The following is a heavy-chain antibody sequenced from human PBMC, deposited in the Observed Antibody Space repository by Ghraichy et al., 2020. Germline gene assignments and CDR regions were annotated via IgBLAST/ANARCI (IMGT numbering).Heavy chain of an antibody. CDR1: GFTFSSYA. J-gene: IGHJ4*02. CDR2: ISGSGGST. Sequence: GGSLRLSCAASGFTFSSYAMSWVRQAPGKGLEWVSAISGSGGSTYYADSVKGRFTISRDNSKNTLYLQMNSLRAEDTAVYYCAKAMYSSSTGSHDYWGQGTLVTVSS. D-gene: IGHD6-6*01. V-gene: IGHV3-23*01. CDR3: AKAMYSSSTGSHDY.